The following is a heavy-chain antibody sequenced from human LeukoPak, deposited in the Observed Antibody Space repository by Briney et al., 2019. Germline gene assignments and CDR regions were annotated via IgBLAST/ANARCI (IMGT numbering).Heavy chain of an antibody. CDR1: GFTFSSYG. V-gene: IGHV3-30*18. CDR3: AKSVYSVGGPPGY. CDR2: ISYDGSNK. Sequence: GRSLRLSCAASGFTFSSYGMHWVRQAPGKGLEWVAVISYDGSNKYYADSVKGRFTISRDNSKNTLYLQMNSLRAEDTAVYYCAKSVYSVGGPPGYWGQGTLVTVSS. D-gene: IGHD2-21*01. J-gene: IGHJ4*02.